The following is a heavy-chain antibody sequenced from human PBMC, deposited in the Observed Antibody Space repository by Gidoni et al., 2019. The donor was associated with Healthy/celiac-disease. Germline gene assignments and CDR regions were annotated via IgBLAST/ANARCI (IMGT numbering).Heavy chain of an antibody. V-gene: IGHV3-48*01. D-gene: IGHD2-15*01. J-gene: IGHJ4*02. CDR2: ISSSSSTI. Sequence: EVQLVESGGGLAQPGGSLRLSGAASRFTFSIYSMNWVRQAPGKGLEWVSYISSSSSTIYYADSVKGRFTISRDNAKNSLYLQMNSLRAEDTAVYYCARDTVLAPDYWGQGTLVTVSS. CDR3: ARDTVLAPDY. CDR1: RFTFSIYS.